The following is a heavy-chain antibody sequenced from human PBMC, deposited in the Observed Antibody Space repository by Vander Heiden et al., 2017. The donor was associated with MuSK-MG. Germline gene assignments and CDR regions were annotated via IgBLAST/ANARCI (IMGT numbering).Heavy chain of an antibody. D-gene: IGHD4-17*01. V-gene: IGHV1-18*04. CDR3: ARFHTPTMVRTYGMDV. Sequence: QVQLVQSGAEVKKPGASVKVSCKASGYTFTSYGISWVRQAPGQGLEWMRWISAYNGNTNYAQKLQGRVTMTTDTSTSTAYMELRSLRSDDTAVYYCARFHTPTMVRTYGMDVWGQGTTVTVSS. CDR1: GYTFTSYG. CDR2: ISAYNGNT. J-gene: IGHJ6*02.